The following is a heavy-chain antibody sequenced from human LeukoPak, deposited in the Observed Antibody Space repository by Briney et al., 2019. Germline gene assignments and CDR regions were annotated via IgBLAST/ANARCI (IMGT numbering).Heavy chain of an antibody. Sequence: GGSLRLSCADSGVTFSSYAMHCVRQAPGKGMEWVAVISYDGSNKYYADSVKVRFTISRDNYKNSLYLQMNSLRAEDTAVYYCARSSGSNTARVVWGRGTVVTVFS. CDR3: ARSSGSNTARVV. D-gene: IGHD3-10*01. CDR2: ISYDGSNK. CDR1: GVTFSSYA. J-gene: IGHJ4*02. V-gene: IGHV3-30*04.